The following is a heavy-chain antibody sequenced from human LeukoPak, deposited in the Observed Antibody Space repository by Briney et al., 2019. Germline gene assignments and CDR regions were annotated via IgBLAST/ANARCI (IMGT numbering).Heavy chain of an antibody. J-gene: IGHJ4*02. CDR1: GFTFRTDW. Sequence: PGGSLRLSCVASGFTFRTDWMSWVRQAPGKGPEWVASIKDDGSEIYYVDSVRGRFIISRDNAKNSLYLQMNSLRAEDTAVYYCAREWNWGQGSLVTVSS. V-gene: IGHV3-7*01. CDR3: AREWN. CDR2: IKDDGSEI.